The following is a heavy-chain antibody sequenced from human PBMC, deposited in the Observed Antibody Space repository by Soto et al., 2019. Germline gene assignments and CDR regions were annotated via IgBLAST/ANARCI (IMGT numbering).Heavy chain of an antibody. D-gene: IGHD6-13*01. Sequence: VQLVESGGGVVQPGRSLRLSCAASGFTFSSYGMHWVRQAPGKGLEWVAVISYDGSNKYYADSVKGRFTISRDNSKNTLYLQMNSLRAEDTAVYYCAKSHSSSWIYYYGMDVWGQGTTVTVSS. V-gene: IGHV3-30*18. CDR1: GFTFSSYG. CDR2: ISYDGSNK. J-gene: IGHJ6*02. CDR3: AKSHSSSWIYYYGMDV.